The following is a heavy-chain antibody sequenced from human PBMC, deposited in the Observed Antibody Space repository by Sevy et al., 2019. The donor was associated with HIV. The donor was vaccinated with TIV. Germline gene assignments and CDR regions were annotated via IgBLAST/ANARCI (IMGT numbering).Heavy chain of an antibody. J-gene: IGHJ4*02. D-gene: IGHD1-26*01. CDR1: GFTFSSYE. CDR2: ISSSGSTI. CDR3: ARERSGSHDY. V-gene: IGHV3-48*03. Sequence: GGSLRLSCAASGFTFSSYEMNWVRRAPGKGLEWVSYISSSGSTIYYADSVKGRFTISRDNAKNSLYLQMNSLRAEDTAVYYCARERSGSHDYWGQGTLVTVSS.